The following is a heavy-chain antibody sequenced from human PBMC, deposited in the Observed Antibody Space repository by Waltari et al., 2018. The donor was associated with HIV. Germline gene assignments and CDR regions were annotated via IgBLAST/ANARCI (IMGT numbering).Heavy chain of an antibody. D-gene: IGHD3-10*01. CDR3: ARENRSFFDL. V-gene: IGHV4-59*01. J-gene: IGHJ2*01. Sequence: QMQLQEWGPGLVRPSETLSLTCTVSVGSTTDYYWNWIRQTPGKGLEWLGYIYYSGSTTYNPSLKSRVTISIDTANNQFSLKLKSVTAADTAVYFCARENRSFFDLWGRGTLVTVSS. CDR1: VGSTTDYY. CDR2: IYYSGST.